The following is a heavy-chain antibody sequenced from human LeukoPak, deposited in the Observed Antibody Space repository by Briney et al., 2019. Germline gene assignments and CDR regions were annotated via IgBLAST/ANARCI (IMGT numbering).Heavy chain of an antibody. J-gene: IGHJ4*02. CDR3: ARDLEVVGANHYFDY. CDR1: GFTFSSYA. Sequence: PGRSLRLSCAASGFTFSSYAMHWVRQAPGKGLEWVAVISYDGGNKYYADSVKGRFTISRDNSKNTLYLQMNSLRAEDTAVYYCARDLEVVGANHYFDYWGQGTLVTVPS. V-gene: IGHV3-30*04. D-gene: IGHD1-26*01. CDR2: ISYDGGNK.